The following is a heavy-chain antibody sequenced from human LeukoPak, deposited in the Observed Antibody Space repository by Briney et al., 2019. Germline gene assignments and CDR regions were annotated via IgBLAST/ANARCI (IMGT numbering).Heavy chain of an antibody. Sequence: SETLSLTCAVYGGSFSGYYWSWIRQPPGKGLEWIGEINHSGSTNYNPSLKSRVTISVDTSKNQFSLKLSSVTAADTAVYYCARTNYYGTYFGYWGQGTLVTVSS. CDR1: GGSFSGYY. CDR2: INHSGST. CDR3: ARTNYYGTYFGY. V-gene: IGHV4-34*01. D-gene: IGHD3-22*01. J-gene: IGHJ4*02.